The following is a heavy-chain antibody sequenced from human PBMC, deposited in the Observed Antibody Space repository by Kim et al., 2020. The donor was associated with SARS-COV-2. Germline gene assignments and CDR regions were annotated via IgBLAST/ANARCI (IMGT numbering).Heavy chain of an antibody. CDR2: INHSGST. J-gene: IGHJ4*02. CDR3: ARALYGRPDY. Sequence: SETLSLTCAVYGGSFSGYYWSWIRQPPGKGLEWIGEINHSGSTNYNPSLKSRVTISVDTSKNQFSLKLSSVTAADTAVYYCARALYGRPDYWGQGTLVTVSS. CDR1: GGSFSGYY. V-gene: IGHV4-34*01. D-gene: IGHD3-10*01.